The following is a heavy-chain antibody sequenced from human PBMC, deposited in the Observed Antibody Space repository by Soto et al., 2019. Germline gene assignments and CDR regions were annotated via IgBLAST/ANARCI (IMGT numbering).Heavy chain of an antibody. CDR3: AKAGYDTSPFIDY. J-gene: IGHJ4*02. CDR2: INAGNGNT. D-gene: IGHD3-22*01. CDR1: GYIFSDYA. V-gene: IGHV1-3*05. Sequence: QVRLVQSGAEERKPGASVKVSRKASGYIFSDYAFHWVRQAPGQRPEWVGWINAGNGNTKYLQKLKGRVTITRDTSASTAYMELSGLRSEDTAVYYCAKAGYDTSPFIDYWGQGTLVTVSA.